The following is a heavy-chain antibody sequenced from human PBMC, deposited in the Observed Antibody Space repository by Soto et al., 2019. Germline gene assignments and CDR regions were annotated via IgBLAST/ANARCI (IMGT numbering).Heavy chain of an antibody. CDR2: IFTSGST. Sequence: SETLSLTCTVSGGSINSGAYYWSCIRQPPGKGLEWIGYIFTSGSTYYNPSLKSRVTISVDTSKNHFSLKLRSVTAADTAVYYCARVGSRGYSYGYADYWGQGTLVTVSS. J-gene: IGHJ4*02. CDR1: GGSINSGAYY. V-gene: IGHV4-31*03. CDR3: ARVGSRGYSYGYADY. D-gene: IGHD5-18*01.